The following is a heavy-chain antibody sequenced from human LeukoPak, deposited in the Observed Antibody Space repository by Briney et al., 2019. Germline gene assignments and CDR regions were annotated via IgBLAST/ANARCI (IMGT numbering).Heavy chain of an antibody. CDR1: GGSFSGYY. J-gene: IGHJ4*02. CDR2: INHSGST. Sequence: TSETLSLTCAVYGGSFSGYYWSWIRQPPGKGLEWIGEINHSGSTNYNPSLKSRVTISVDTSKNQFSLKLSSVTAADTAVYYCARGEYWNQLLYLPVGPDYWGQGTLVTVSS. CDR3: ARGEYWNQLLYLPVGPDY. V-gene: IGHV4-34*01. D-gene: IGHD2-2*02.